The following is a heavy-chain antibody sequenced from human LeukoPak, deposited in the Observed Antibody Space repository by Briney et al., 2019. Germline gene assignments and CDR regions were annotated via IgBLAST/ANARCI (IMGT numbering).Heavy chain of an antibody. Sequence: LPGGSLRLSCTTSGFIFSNYGMHWVRQAPGKGLEWVSGIIGGAGSTYYADSVKGRFTISRDNSKNTLYLQMNSLRAEDTAVYYCARVSSKTMVRAIITKKNYYYYYMDVWGKGTTVTISS. V-gene: IGHV3-NL1*01. J-gene: IGHJ6*03. CDR1: GFIFSNYG. D-gene: IGHD3-10*01. CDR3: ARVSSKTMVRAIITKKNYYYYYMDV. CDR2: IIGGAGST.